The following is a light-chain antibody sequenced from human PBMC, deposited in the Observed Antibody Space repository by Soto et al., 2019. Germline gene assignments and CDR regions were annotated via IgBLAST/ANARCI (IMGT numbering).Light chain of an antibody. V-gene: IGKV1-5*03. CDR1: ESITNW. CDR3: QRYKSPRWT. Sequence: DIQMTQSPPTLSASVGDRVTISCRASESITNWLAWYQHKPGKAPKLLIYKASSLESGVPSRFSGSGSGTKFILTISSLQTDDFAPYICQRYKSPRWTFGQGTKV. J-gene: IGKJ1*01. CDR2: KAS.